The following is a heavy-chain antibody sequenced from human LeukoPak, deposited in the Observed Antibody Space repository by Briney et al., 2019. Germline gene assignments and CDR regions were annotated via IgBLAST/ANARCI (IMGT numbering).Heavy chain of an antibody. CDR1: GGSFIGYH. V-gene: IGHV4-34*01. CDR2: INHSGST. J-gene: IGHJ5*02. D-gene: IGHD3-22*01. Sequence: SKTLSLTCPFYGGSFIGYHWSWIRQPPGKGLKWIGEINHSGSTNYNPSLKSRVTISVDTSKNQFSLKLSSVTAADTAVYYCARGDDSSGYYTEAWGQGTLVTVSS. CDR3: ARGDDSSGYYTEA.